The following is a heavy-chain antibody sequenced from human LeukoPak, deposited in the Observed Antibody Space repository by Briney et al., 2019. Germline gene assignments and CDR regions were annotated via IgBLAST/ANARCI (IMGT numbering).Heavy chain of an antibody. CDR3: ASPAADYEYSFDY. Sequence: ASVKVSCKASGYTFTSYGSNWLRQAPGQGLEWMGWISAYNGNTNYAQKLQGRVTMTTDTSTSTAYMELRSLRSADTAVYYRASPAADYEYSFDYWGQGAVVTVSS. J-gene: IGHJ4*02. CDR2: ISAYNGNT. V-gene: IGHV1-18*01. CDR1: GYTFTSYG. D-gene: IGHD4-17*01.